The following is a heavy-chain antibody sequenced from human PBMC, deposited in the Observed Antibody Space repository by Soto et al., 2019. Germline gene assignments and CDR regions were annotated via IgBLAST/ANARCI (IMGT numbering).Heavy chain of an antibody. CDR1: GYSFTTYG. Sequence: QVQLVQSRGEVKKPGASVKVSCKTSGYSFTTYGISWVRQAPGQGLEWMGWISGYNGNTNYAQNLQGRVTMTTDTSTITAYMELRSLRSDDTDVYYCAREGPAPYYYYGMAVWGQGSTVTVSS. CDR3: AREGPAPYYYYGMAV. V-gene: IGHV1-18*01. J-gene: IGHJ6*02. CDR2: ISGYNGNT.